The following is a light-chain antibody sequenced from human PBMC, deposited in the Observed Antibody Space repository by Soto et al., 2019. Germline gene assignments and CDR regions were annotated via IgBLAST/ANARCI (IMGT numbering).Light chain of an antibody. CDR1: SSNIGSNP. CDR3: AAWDDSLNGHVA. J-gene: IGLJ2*01. V-gene: IGLV1-44*01. CDR2: SNN. Sequence: QLVLTQPPSASGTPGQRVTISCSGTSSNIGSNPLNWYQQLPGTAPKLLMYSNNQRPSGVPDRFSGSKSGTSASLTISGLQSEDEAVYYCAAWDDSLNGHVAFGGGTKLTVL.